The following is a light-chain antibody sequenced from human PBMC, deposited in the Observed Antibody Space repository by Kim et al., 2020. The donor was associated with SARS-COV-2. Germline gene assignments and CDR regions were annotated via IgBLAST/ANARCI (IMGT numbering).Light chain of an antibody. J-gene: IGLJ3*02. V-gene: IGLV7-46*01. CDR3: LLSFSGIRV. Sequence: PGEPVTSTGAPSTGAVTPTHYPYWFQKKPGEVPRTLIFDTGSRHSWTPARFSGSLSGDKAVLTLAGAQPEDEGDYYCLLSFSGIRVFGGGTKLTVL. CDR2: DTG. CDR1: TGAVTPTHY.